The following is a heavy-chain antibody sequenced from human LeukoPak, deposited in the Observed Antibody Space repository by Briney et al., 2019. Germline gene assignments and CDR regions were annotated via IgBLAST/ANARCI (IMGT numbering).Heavy chain of an antibody. J-gene: IGHJ4*02. V-gene: IGHV3-11*04. D-gene: IGHD3-3*01. Sequence: GGSLRLSCAASGFTFSDYYMSWIRQAPGKGVGGVLYISSSGSTIYYADSVKGRFTISRDNAKNSLYLQMNSLRAEDTAVYYCASGSHYDFWSGYYTAFDYWGQGTLVTVSS. CDR1: GFTFSDYY. CDR2: ISSSGSTI. CDR3: ASGSHYDFWSGYYTAFDY.